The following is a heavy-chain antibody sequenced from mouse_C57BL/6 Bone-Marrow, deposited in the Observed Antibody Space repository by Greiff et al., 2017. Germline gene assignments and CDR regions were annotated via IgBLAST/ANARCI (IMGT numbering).Heavy chain of an antibody. V-gene: IGHV6-6*01. CDR1: GFTFSDAW. Sequence: EVKLVESGGGLVQPGGSMKLSCAASGFTFSDAWTDWVRQSPEKGLEWVAEIRNKANNHATYYAESVKGRFTISRDDSKSSVYLQMNSLRAEDTGIYYCTRELGWFAYWGQGTLVTVSA. J-gene: IGHJ3*01. CDR2: IRNKANNHAT. D-gene: IGHD4-1*01. CDR3: TRELGWFAY.